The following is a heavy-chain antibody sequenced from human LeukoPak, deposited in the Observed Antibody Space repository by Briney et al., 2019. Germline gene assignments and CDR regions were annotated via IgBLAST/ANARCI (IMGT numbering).Heavy chain of an antibody. Sequence: PSETLSLTCTVSGGSISSYYWSWIRQPAGEGLEWIGRIYTSGGTNYNPSLKSRVTMSVDTSKNQFSLKLSSVTAADTAVYYCARVNSGYGSRHLSSYYYGMDVWGQGTTVTVSS. CDR1: GGSISSYY. CDR3: ARVNSGYGSRHLSSYYYGMDV. J-gene: IGHJ6*02. CDR2: IYTSGGT. V-gene: IGHV4-4*07. D-gene: IGHD5-12*01.